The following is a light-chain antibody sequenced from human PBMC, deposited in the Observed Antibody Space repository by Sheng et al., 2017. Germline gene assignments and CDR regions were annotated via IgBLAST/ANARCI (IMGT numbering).Light chain of an antibody. J-gene: IGKJ4*01. Sequence: EIVMTQSPATLSVSPGERATLSCRASQSIRSNLAWIQQKPGQAPRLLIYGASTRATGIPVRFSGSGSVTEFTLTITSLQSEDFAVYYCKQYNSWPPFTFGGGTKVEIK. CDR3: KQYNSWPPFT. CDR1: QSIRSN. V-gene: IGKV3-15*01. CDR2: GAS.